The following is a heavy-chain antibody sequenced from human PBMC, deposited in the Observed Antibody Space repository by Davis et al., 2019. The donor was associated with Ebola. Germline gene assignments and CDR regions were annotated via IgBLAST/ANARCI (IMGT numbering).Heavy chain of an antibody. CDR3: SYYYDSSGDPDFDY. Sequence: GGSLRLSCAASGFRFSEAWMSWFRQALGKGLEWVGRIKSRSDGGTTDYAAPMRDRFTITRDDSENMLYLQMNSLKTEDTAVYYCSYYYDSSGDPDFDYWGQGTLVTVSS. J-gene: IGHJ4*02. V-gene: IGHV3-15*01. CDR2: IKSRSDGGTT. CDR1: GFRFSEAW. D-gene: IGHD3-22*01.